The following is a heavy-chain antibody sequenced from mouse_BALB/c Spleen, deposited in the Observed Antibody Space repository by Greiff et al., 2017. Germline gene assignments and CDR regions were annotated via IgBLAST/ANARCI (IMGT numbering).Heavy chain of an antibody. CDR2: ISSGGST. CDR1: GFTFSSYA. CDR3: ARDRYYAMDY. V-gene: IGHV5-6-5*01. J-gene: IGHJ4*01. Sequence: EVKLMESGGGLVKPGGSLKLSCAASGFTFSSYAMSWVRQTPEKRLEWVASISSGGSTYYPDSVKGRFTISRDNARNILYLQMSSLRSEDTAMYYCARDRYYAMDYWGQGTSVTVSS.